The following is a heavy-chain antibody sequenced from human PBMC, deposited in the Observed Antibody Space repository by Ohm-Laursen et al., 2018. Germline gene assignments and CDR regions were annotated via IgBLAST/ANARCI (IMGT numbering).Heavy chain of an antibody. J-gene: IGHJ4*02. V-gene: IGHV4-59*11. CDR2: IHHTGYT. D-gene: IGHD2-15*01. CDR1: GDSISAHY. Sequence: GTLSLTCSVSGDSISAHYWSWIRQPPGKGLEWIGYIHHTGYTTYNPSLKSRVTISVDTSKKQFSLKMSPVTAADTAVYYCARDGLYCTGGTCYPGYWGQGTLVTVSS. CDR3: ARDGLYCTGGTCYPGY.